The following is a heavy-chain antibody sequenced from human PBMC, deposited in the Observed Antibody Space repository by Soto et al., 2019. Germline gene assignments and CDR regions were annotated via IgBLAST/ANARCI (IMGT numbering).Heavy chain of an antibody. V-gene: IGHV4-4*07. D-gene: IGHD3-3*02. Sequence: SETLSLTCSVPGGAISSYYWSWVRQPAGQGLEWLGRVFSSGSTNYNASLKSRVSMSIDTSKNEVSLTLRSVTAADTAVYYCARVAFSYFGMDVWGPGTTVTVSS. CDR2: VFSSGST. CDR3: ARVAFSYFGMDV. CDR1: GGAISSYY. J-gene: IGHJ6*02.